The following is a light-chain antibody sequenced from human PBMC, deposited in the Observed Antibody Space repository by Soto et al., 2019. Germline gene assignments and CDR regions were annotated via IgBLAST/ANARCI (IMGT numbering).Light chain of an antibody. J-gene: IGKJ5*01. CDR3: QHANSCPIT. CDR2: AAC. CDR1: QGITSW. V-gene: IGKV1-12*01. Sequence: DIQMTQSPSSVSASVGDMATITCRASQGITSWLAWHQQKPGKAPKLLIYAACSLQSAVPSRFSGSGPGTDFTPTNSSLQPDDLANAYCQHANSCPITVGHGTRLDIK.